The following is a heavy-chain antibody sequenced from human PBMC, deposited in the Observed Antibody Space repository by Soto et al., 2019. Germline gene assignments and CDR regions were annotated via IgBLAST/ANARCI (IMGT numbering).Heavy chain of an antibody. V-gene: IGHV3-48*01. CDR2: ISSSSSTI. CDR1: GGSISSSSSS. J-gene: IGHJ4*02. Sequence: ETLSLTCTVSGGSISSSSSSWGWIRQPPGKGLEWVSYISSSSSTIYYADSVKGRFTISRDNAKNSLYLQMNSLRAEDTAVYYCAGIGSGYDSRALYLDYWGQGTLVTVSS. CDR3: AGIGSGYDSRALYLDY. D-gene: IGHD5-12*01.